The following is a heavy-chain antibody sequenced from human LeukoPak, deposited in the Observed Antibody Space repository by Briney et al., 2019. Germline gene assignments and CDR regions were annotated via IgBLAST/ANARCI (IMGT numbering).Heavy chain of an antibody. CDR1: GGTFSSYA. D-gene: IGHD6-13*01. Sequence: SVKVSCKASGGTFSSYAISWVRQAPGQGLEWMGGIIPIFGTANYAQKFQGRVTITADESTSTAYMELSSLRSEDTAIYYCASTGYSSRRYFDYWGQGTLVTVSS. J-gene: IGHJ4*02. V-gene: IGHV1-69*01. CDR2: IIPIFGTA. CDR3: ASTGYSSRRYFDY.